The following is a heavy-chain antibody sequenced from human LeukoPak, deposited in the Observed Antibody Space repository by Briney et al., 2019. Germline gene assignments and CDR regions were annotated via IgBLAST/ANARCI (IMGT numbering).Heavy chain of an antibody. CDR2: VSYSGTS. Sequence: PSETLSLTCSVSGFSVSGGGYYWTWIRQTQGKGLEWIGFVSYSGTSEYNPSLKSRVTISVDTSKNEFFLTFTSLTAADTAVYYCARDQSDRATNYGLDVWGQGTTVTVSS. CDR1: GFSVSGGGYY. V-gene: IGHV4-61*08. CDR3: ARDQSDRATNYGLDV. J-gene: IGHJ6*02. D-gene: IGHD5-18*01.